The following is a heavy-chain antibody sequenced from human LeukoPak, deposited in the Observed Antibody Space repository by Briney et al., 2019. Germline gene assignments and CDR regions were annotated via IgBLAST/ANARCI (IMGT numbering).Heavy chain of an antibody. J-gene: IGHJ5*02. CDR3: ARAGGYGSGNSA. Sequence: SGTLSLTCAVSGGSISSSNWWSWVRQPPGKGLEWIGEINHSGSTNYNPSLKSRVTISVDTSKNQFSLKLSSVTAADTAVYYCARAGGYGSGNSAWGQGTLVTVSS. D-gene: IGHD3-10*01. CDR2: INHSGST. V-gene: IGHV4-4*02. CDR1: GGSISSSNW.